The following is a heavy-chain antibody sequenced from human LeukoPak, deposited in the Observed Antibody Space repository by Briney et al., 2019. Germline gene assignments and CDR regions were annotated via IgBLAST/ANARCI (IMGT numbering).Heavy chain of an antibody. CDR2: VYNSGDT. D-gene: IGHD4-17*01. CDR1: GGSTSSDY. J-gene: IGHJ4*02. CDR3: AGRLRWLPFDY. V-gene: IGHV4-59*08. Sequence: SETLSLTCTVSGGSTSSDYWSWIRQSPGKGLEWVGYVYNSGDTGRNPSLKSRVTILLDTSKNQCSLKLTSVSAADTAVYYCAGRLRWLPFDYWGQGTLVTVSS.